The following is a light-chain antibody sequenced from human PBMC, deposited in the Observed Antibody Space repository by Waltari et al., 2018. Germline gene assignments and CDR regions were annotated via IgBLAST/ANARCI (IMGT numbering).Light chain of an antibody. CDR3: HQRSNWPPA. V-gene: IGKV3-11*01. J-gene: IGKJ5*01. CDR2: DAS. CDR1: KSVSTY. Sequence: EVVLPKSPATLSLSAGARATPSCRASKSVSTYLDWYQQKPGQAPRLLIYDASYRTTGIPARFRASGSGTDFTLPISSLEPGDFAVYYCHQRSNWPPAFGQGTRLEN.